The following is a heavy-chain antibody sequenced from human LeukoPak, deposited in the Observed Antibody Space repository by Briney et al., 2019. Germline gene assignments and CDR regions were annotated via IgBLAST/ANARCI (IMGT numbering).Heavy chain of an antibody. CDR2: IIPIFGTA. J-gene: IGHJ4*02. CDR3: ARESYFYGWGSPSPFDY. Sequence: SAKVSCKASGGTFSSYAISWVRQAPGQGLEWMGGIIPIFGTANYAQKFQGRVTITADKSTSTAYMELRSLRSEDTAVYCCARESYFYGWGSPSPFDYWGQGTLVSVSS. V-gene: IGHV1-69*06. CDR1: GGTFSSYA. D-gene: IGHD3-10*01.